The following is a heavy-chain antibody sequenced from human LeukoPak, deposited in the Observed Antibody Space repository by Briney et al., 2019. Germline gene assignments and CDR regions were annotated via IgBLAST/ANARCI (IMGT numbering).Heavy chain of an antibody. CDR3: ARPAGTVTQLDV. Sequence: PSETLSLTCTVSGGSISSSSYYWGWIRQPPGKGLEWIGSIYYSGSTYYNPSLKSRVTISVDTSKNQFSLKLSSVTAADTAVYYCARPAGTVTQLDVWGKGTTVTVSS. CDR1: GGSISSSSYY. V-gene: IGHV4-39*01. D-gene: IGHD4-11*01. CDR2: IYYSGST. J-gene: IGHJ6*04.